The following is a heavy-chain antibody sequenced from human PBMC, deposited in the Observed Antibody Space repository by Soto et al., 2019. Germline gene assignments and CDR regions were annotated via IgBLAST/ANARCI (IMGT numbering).Heavy chain of an antibody. D-gene: IGHD4-17*01. Sequence: SETLWFTCKFCVDSVTSGTCSWTWIRQPPGKGLELIGYIYYSGSTNYTPSLESRPTIFADKSGSHFSLNRPSLTADDTTVYYCARRDYAIDSWGRGTLVTVP. CDR2: IYYSGST. CDR3: ARRDYAIDS. CDR1: VDSVTSGTCS. V-gene: IGHV4-61*03. J-gene: IGHJ4*02.